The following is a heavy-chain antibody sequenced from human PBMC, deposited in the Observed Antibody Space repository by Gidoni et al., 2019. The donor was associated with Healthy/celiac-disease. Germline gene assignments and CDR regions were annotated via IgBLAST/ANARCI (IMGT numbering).Heavy chain of an antibody. D-gene: IGHD3-10*01. V-gene: IGHV1-3*01. Sequence: QVQLVQSGAEVKKPGASVTVSCKASGYTFTTYAMHWVRQAPGQSLEWMGWINAGNGNTKYSQKFQGRVTITRDTSASTAYMELNSLRSEDTAVYYCARRGDGEIDYWGQGTLVTVSS. CDR3: ARRGDGEIDY. J-gene: IGHJ4*02. CDR1: GYTFTTYA. CDR2: INAGNGNT.